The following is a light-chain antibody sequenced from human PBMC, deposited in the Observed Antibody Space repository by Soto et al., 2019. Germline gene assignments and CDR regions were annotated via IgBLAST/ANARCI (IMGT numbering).Light chain of an antibody. V-gene: IGKV3-20*01. CDR1: QSVSGNY. J-gene: IGKJ1*01. CDR3: QQCGGSPT. CDR2: DAS. Sequence: EVVMTQSPGTLSLSPGEAATLSCRASQSVSGNYLAWYQQKPGQSPRLVIYDASSRATGIPDRFSGSGSGTDFTLTISRLEPEDFAMYYCQQCGGSPTFGQGTKVDI.